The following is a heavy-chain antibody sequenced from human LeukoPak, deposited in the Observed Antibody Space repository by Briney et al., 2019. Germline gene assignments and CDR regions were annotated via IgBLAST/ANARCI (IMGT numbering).Heavy chain of an antibody. CDR2: ISGSGGST. Sequence: PGGSLRLSCAASGFTFSSYAMSWVRQAPGKGLEWVSAISGSGGSTYYADSVKGRFTISRDNAKNSLYLQMNSLRAEDTAVYYCARDLGVTRYYYGMDVWGQGTTVTVSS. CDR1: GFTFSSYA. J-gene: IGHJ6*02. CDR3: ARDLGVTRYYYGMDV. D-gene: IGHD2-21*02. V-gene: IGHV3-23*01.